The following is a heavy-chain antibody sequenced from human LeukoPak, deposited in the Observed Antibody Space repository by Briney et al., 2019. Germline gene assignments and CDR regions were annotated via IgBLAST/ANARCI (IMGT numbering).Heavy chain of an antibody. D-gene: IGHD3-3*01. CDR1: GGSISSSSYY. CDR3: ARQPPLRFNGAYYYYYGMDV. J-gene: IGHJ6*02. Sequence: SETLSLTCTVSGGSISSSSYYWGWIRQPLGKGLEWIGSIYYSGSTYYNPSLKSRVTISVDTSKNQFSLKLSSVTAADTAVYYCARQPPLRFNGAYYYYYGMDVWGQGTTVTVSS. V-gene: IGHV4-39*01. CDR2: IYYSGST.